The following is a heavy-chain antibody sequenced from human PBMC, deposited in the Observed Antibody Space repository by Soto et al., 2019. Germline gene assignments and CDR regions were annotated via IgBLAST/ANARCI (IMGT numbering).Heavy chain of an antibody. D-gene: IGHD5-12*01. J-gene: IGHJ4*02. CDR1: GGSFSGYY. Sequence: QVQLQQWGAGLLKPSETLSLTCAVYGGSFSGYYWSWIRQPPGKGLEWIGEIYHSGSTNYNPSLKSRVTISVDTSKNQFYLKLSSVTAADTAVYYCARGSPYSGYAWWGQGTLVTVSS. CDR2: IYHSGST. V-gene: IGHV4-34*01. CDR3: ARGSPYSGYAW.